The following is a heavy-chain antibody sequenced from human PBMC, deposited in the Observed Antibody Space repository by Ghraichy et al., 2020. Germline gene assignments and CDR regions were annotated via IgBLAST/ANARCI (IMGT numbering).Heavy chain of an antibody. CDR2: IKSDGSST. J-gene: IGHJ1*01. D-gene: IGHD1-14*01. CDR1: GFTFSSYW. Sequence: GGSLRLSCAASGFTFSSYWMHWVRQAPGKGPVWVSRIKSDGSSTSYADSVKGRFTISRDNAKNTLYLQMNSLRAEDTAVYYCARTYEYNRNPLYFQHWGQGTLVTVSS. V-gene: IGHV3-74*01. CDR3: ARTYEYNRNPLYFQH.